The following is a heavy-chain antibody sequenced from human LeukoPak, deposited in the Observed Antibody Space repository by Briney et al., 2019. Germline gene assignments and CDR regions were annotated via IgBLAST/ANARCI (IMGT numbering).Heavy chain of an antibody. CDR2: IYYSGGT. J-gene: IGHJ3*02. CDR3: ARCESGVFDI. D-gene: IGHD3-10*01. CDR1: GYSISSSNW. Sequence: PSETLSLTCAVSGYSISSSNWWGWIRQPPGKGLEWIGYIYYSGGTYYNPSLKSRVTMSVDTSKNQFSLKLSSVTAVDTAVYYCARCESGVFDIWGQGTMVTVSS. V-gene: IGHV4-28*01.